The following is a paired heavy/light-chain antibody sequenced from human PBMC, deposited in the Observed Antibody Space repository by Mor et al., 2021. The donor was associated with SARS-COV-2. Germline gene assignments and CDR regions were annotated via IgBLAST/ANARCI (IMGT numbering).Heavy chain of an antibody. V-gene: IGHV4-39*01. CDR1: GGSISSSSYY. CDR2: IYYSGST. CDR3: ARHGGITMIVVVIPGYFDY. D-gene: IGHD3-22*01. J-gene: IGHJ4*02. Sequence: QLQLQESGPGLVKPSETLSLTCTVSGGSISSSSYYWGWIRQPPGKGLEWIGSIYYSGSTYYNPSLKSRVTISVDTSKNQFSLKLSSVTAADTAVYYCARHGGITMIVVVIPGYFDYWGQGTLVTVSS.
Light chain of an antibody. Sequence: EIVMTQSPATLSVSPGERATLSCRASQSVSSYLAWYQQKPGQAPRLLIYGASTRATGIPARFSGSGSGTDFTLTISSLQSEDFAVYYCQQYNNWPPWTFGQGTKVEIK. J-gene: IGKJ1*01. CDR2: GAS. CDR3: QQYNNWPPWT. CDR1: QSVSSY. V-gene: IGKV3-15*01.